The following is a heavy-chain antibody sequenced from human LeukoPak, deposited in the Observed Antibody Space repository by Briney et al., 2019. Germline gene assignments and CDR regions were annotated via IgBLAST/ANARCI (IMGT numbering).Heavy chain of an antibody. D-gene: IGHD6-19*01. CDR1: GGSLSGYY. CDR3: ARYPDSSGYNWFDP. Sequence: SETLSLTCAVYGGSLSGYYWSWIRQPPGKGLEWIGEINHSGSTNYNPSLKSRVTISVDTSKNQFSLKLSSVTAADTAVYYCARYPDSSGYNWFDPWGQGTLVTVSS. CDR2: INHSGST. V-gene: IGHV4-34*01. J-gene: IGHJ5*02.